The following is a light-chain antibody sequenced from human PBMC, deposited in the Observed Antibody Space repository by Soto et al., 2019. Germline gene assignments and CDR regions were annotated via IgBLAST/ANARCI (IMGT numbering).Light chain of an antibody. CDR3: SSYTSDSTLYV. V-gene: IGLV2-14*03. Sequence: QSVLTQPASMSGSPGQSITISCTGTSSDVGGYNYVSWYQQHPGEAPQLIIYDVSNRPSGVSNRFSGSKSGSSASLTISGLQAEDEADYYCSSYTSDSTLYVFGSGTKRTVL. J-gene: IGLJ1*01. CDR2: DVS. CDR1: SSDVGGYNY.